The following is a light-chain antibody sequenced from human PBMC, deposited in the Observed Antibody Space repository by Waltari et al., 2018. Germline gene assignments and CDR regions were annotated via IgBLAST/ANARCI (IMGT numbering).Light chain of an antibody. V-gene: IGKV3-15*01. Sequence: EVLMTQSPATVSVSPGEGATLSCWASQSVRNNVAWFQQKPGKAPRLLIYGASPRATGIPARCSGRGAGTDFSLTISGLQSEDFAVYYCQQYSDGYTFGQGTKLEIK. CDR1: QSVRNN. CDR2: GAS. J-gene: IGKJ2*01. CDR3: QQYSDGYT.